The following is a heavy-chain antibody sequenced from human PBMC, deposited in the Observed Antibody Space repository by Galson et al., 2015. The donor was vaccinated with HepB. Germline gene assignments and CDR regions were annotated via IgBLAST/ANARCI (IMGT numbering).Heavy chain of an antibody. J-gene: IGHJ4*02. D-gene: IGHD4-17*01. V-gene: IGHV3-30*04. CDR1: GFTFSSYA. CDR3: ARPHDYGDYYFDY. CDR2: ISYDGSNK. Sequence: SLRLSCAASGFTFSSYAMHWVRQAPGKGLEWVAVISYDGSNKYYADSVKGRFTISRDNSKNTLYLQMNSLRAEDTAVYYCARPHDYGDYYFDYWGQGTLVTVSS.